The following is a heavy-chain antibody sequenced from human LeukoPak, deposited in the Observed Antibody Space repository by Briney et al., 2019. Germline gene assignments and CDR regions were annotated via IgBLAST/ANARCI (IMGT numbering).Heavy chain of an antibody. CDR2: IYYSGST. Sequence: PSETLSLTCTVSGGSISSYYWSWIRQPPGKGLEWIGYIYYSGSTNYNPSLKSRVTISVDTSKNLFSLKLSSVTAADTAVYYCARAPSRGYLYYYYGMDVWGQGTTVTVSS. J-gene: IGHJ6*02. CDR1: GGSISSYY. V-gene: IGHV4-59*01. CDR3: ARAPSRGYLYYYYGMDV. D-gene: IGHD5-18*01.